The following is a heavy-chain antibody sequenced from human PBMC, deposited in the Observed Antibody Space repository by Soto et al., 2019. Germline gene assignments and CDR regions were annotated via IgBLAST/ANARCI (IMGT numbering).Heavy chain of an antibody. V-gene: IGHV4-30-4*01. CDR2: IYNSGST. Sequence: QVQLQESGPGVVEPSQTLSLTCTVSGGSINNNGYFWSWIRQPPGSGLEWIGHIYNSGSTYSNPSLKSRLTISVDTSKNPFSLKLSSVTAADTAVYYCARGPSGDKVDYWGQGTLVTVSS. J-gene: IGHJ4*02. CDR3: ARGPSGDKVDY. CDR1: GGSINNNGYF. D-gene: IGHD1-26*01.